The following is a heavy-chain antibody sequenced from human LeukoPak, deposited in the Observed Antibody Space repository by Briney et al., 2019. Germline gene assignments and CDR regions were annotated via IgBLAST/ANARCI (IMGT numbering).Heavy chain of an antibody. Sequence: GGSLRLSCAASGFTFDDYAMHWVRQAPGKGLEWVANIKQDGSEVFYMDSVKGRFTISRDNARNSLYLQMNSLRAEDTAVYYCARDNWSGSFDTWGRGTMVTVSS. CDR2: IKQDGSEV. J-gene: IGHJ3*02. CDR3: ARDNWSGSFDT. CDR1: GFTFDDYA. V-gene: IGHV3-7*01.